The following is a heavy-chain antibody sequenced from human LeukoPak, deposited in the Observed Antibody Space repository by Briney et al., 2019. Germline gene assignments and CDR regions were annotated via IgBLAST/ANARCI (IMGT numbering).Heavy chain of an antibody. D-gene: IGHD2-15*01. V-gene: IGHV1-3*01. CDR2: INAGTGNT. CDR1: GYTFTSYA. CDR3: ARDRCSGGSCYSSWSDP. J-gene: IGHJ5*02. Sequence: ASVKVSCKASGYTFTSYAMHWVRQAPGQRLEWMGWINAGTGNTIYSQKFQGRVTITRGTSASTAYMEVSSLTSEDTAVYYCARDRCSGGSCYSSWSDPWGQGTLVTVSS.